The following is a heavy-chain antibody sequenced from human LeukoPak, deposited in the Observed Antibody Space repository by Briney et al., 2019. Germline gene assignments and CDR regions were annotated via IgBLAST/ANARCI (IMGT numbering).Heavy chain of an antibody. CDR1: GGSISGYY. J-gene: IGHJ4*02. V-gene: IGHV4-34*01. CDR2: INHSGST. CDR3: ARGRKQAAQYYFDY. Sequence: SETLSLTCTVSGGSISGYYWSWIRQPPGKGLEWIGEINHSGSTNYNPSLKSRVTISVDTSKNQFSLKLSSVTAADTAVYYCARGRKQAAQYYFDYWGQGTLVTVSS. D-gene: IGHD6-6*01.